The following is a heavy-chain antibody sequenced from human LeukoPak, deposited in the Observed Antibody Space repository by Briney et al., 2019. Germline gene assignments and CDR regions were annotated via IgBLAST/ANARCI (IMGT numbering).Heavy chain of an antibody. V-gene: IGHV5-51*01. Sequence: GEALEISWQASGYTFSRFWMAWVRQVPGKGLEGMGVIYPLDYDVKYSPSFQGQVTISADKSISTAYLQWSSLKASDTAMYYCARARRSSTPEVGDVFKTWYFFEYWGQGALVTVSS. CDR2: IYPLDYDV. CDR3: ARARRSSTPEVGDVFKTWYFFEY. CDR1: GYTFSRFW. D-gene: IGHD6-13*01. J-gene: IGHJ4*02.